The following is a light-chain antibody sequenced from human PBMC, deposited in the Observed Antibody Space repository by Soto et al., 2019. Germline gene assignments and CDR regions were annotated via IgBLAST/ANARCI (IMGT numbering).Light chain of an antibody. CDR2: DVS. V-gene: IGLV2-14*01. J-gene: IGLJ1*01. CDR1: SSDIGRYNY. Sequence: QSALTQPASVSGSPGQSITISCTGTSSDIGRYNYVSWYQQYPGKAPKFMIYDVSNRPLGVSNRFSGSKSGNTASLTLSGLQAEDEADYCCSLYISSSTYVFGTGTKLTVL. CDR3: SLYISSSTYV.